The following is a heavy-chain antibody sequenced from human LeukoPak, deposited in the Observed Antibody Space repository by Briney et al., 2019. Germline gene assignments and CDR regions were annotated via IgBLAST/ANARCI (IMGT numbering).Heavy chain of an antibody. Sequence: GGSLRLSCAASGFTFSNFAMSWVRQAPGKVLEWVSGITDSGDNAYYADSVKGRFTISRDNANNMVYLQMNSLRAEDMARYYCAKAAAGTYYRVFDYWGQGILVTVSS. CDR3: AKAAAGTYYRVFDY. CDR1: GFTFSNFA. CDR2: ITDSGDNA. J-gene: IGHJ4*02. V-gene: IGHV3-23*01. D-gene: IGHD1-26*01.